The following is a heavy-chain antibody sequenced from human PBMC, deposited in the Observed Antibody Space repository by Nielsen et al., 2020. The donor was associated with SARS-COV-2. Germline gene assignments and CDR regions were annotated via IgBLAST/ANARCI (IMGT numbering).Heavy chain of an antibody. CDR2: IRSSSSHI. CDR1: GFTFSSYT. J-gene: IGHJ4*02. CDR3: ARDAAYSRFDY. V-gene: IGHV3-21*04. D-gene: IGHD4-11*01. Sequence: GESLKISCAASGFTFSSYTMNWVRQAPGMGLEWVSSIRSSSSHIYYADSVKGRFTISRDNAGKSLYLQMNSLRAEDTAVYYCARDAAYSRFDYWGQGTLVTVSS.